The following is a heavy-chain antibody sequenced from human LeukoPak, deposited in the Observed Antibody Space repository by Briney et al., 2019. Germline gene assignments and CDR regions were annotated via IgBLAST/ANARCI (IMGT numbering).Heavy chain of an antibody. CDR1: GGSTSSHY. CDR2: IYYSAST. J-gene: IGHJ5*02. D-gene: IGHD3-22*01. CDR3: ARDLSYYDSSGYPNWFDP. Sequence: PSDTLSLTCTVSGGSTSSHYWSWIREPPGTGREWMRDIYYSASTNYNPSLKSRVNISVDTSMNQFSLELSSVTAADTAVYYCARDLSYYDSSGYPNWFDPWGQGTLVTVSS. V-gene: IGHV4-59*11.